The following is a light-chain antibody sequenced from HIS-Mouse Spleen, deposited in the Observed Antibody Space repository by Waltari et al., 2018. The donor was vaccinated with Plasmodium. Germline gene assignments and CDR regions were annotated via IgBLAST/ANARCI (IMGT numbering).Light chain of an antibody. CDR3: QQDDNLYT. CDR1: QSVSSSY. CDR2: GAS. J-gene: IGKJ2*01. Sequence: PGERVTLSCRASQSVSSSYLTWYQQKPGQAPRLLIYGASTRATSIPARFSGSGSGTDFTLTISSLQPEDFAVYYCQQDDNLYTFGQGTKLEIK. V-gene: IGKV3D-7*01.